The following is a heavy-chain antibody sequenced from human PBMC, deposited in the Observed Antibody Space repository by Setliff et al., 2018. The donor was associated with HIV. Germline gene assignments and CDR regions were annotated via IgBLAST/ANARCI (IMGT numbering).Heavy chain of an antibody. D-gene: IGHD4-17*01. CDR1: DSGTYY. J-gene: IGHJ4*02. Sequence: LSLTCTVSDSGTYYWSWIRQPAGKGLEWIGRVPSRGGTNYNPSLKSRVTMSVDTSKNQFSLKLTSVTASDTAVYYCARAAAGNTGPFDLWGQGSPVTVSS. CDR3: ARAAAGNTGPFDL. V-gene: IGHV4-61*02. CDR2: VPSRGGT.